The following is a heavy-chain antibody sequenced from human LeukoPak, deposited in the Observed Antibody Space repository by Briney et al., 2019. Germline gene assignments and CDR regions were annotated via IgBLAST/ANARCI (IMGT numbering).Heavy chain of an antibody. CDR2: MNRDGSEK. J-gene: IGHJ4*02. CDR1: GFTFSSYW. D-gene: IGHD2-21*02. V-gene: IGHV3-7*03. Sequence: GGSLRLSCAASGFTFSSYWMSWVRQAPGKGLEWVANMNRDGSEKNYVDSIKGRFTISRDNAANSLYLQMNSLRVEDTAVYYCAMVQKTAIGYWGQGTLVTVSS. CDR3: AMVQKTAIGY.